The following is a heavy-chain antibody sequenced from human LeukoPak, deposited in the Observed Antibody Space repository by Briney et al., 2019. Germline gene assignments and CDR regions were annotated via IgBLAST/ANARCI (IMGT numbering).Heavy chain of an antibody. V-gene: IGHV4-59*01. CDR1: GGSISSYY. Sequence: PSETLSLTCTVSGGSISSYYWIWIRQPPGKGLEWIGYIYYSGSTNYNASLKSRVTISVDTSKNQFSLKLSSVTAADTAVYYCATGGGPAYCGGDCYSAFDIWGQGTMVTVSS. CDR3: ATGGGPAYCGGDCYSAFDI. D-gene: IGHD2-21*02. CDR2: IYYSGST. J-gene: IGHJ3*02.